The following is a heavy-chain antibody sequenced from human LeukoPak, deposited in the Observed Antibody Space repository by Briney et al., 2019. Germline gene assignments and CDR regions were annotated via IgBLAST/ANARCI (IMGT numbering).Heavy chain of an antibody. Sequence: SETLSLTCTVSGASISSYYWSWIRQPPGKGLEWIGYVHHSGSANYNPSLRSRVTMSVDVSKNQFSLKLNSVTAADTALYFCARHRAGYTTSWFFWGQGTLVTVSS. J-gene: IGHJ4*02. CDR2: VHHSGSA. V-gene: IGHV4-59*08. CDR3: ARHRAGYTTSWFF. CDR1: GASISSYY. D-gene: IGHD5-24*01.